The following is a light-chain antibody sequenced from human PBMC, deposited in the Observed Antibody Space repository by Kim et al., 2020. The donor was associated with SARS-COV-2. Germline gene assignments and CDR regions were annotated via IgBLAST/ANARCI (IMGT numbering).Light chain of an antibody. CDR3: TSYTSSSTYV. V-gene: IGLV2-14*03. CDR2: DVS. CDR1: SSDVGAYKY. Sequence: GQSITISCAGTSSDVGAYKYVSWYQQHPGKAPKLLIYDVSDRPSGVANRFSGSKAGNAASLTSSGLQAEDEADYYCTSYTSSSTYVFGTGTKVTVL. J-gene: IGLJ1*01.